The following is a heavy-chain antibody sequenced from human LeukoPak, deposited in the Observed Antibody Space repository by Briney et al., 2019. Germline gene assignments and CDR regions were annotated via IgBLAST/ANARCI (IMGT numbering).Heavy chain of an antibody. V-gene: IGHV1-69*05. CDR3: ARGSPAYYYDSSGYYFNSPFDY. CDR2: IIPIFGTA. Sequence: SVKVSCKASGGTFSSYAISWVRQAPGQGLEWKGRIIPIFGTANYAQKFQGRVTITTDESTSTAYMELSSLRSEDTAVYYCARGSPAYYYDSSGYYFNSPFDYWGQGTLVTVSS. J-gene: IGHJ4*02. D-gene: IGHD3-22*01. CDR1: GGTFSSYA.